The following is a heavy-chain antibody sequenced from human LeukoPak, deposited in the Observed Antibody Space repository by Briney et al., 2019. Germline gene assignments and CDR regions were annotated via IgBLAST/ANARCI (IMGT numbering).Heavy chain of an antibody. CDR1: GYTFTGYY. J-gene: IGHJ4*02. V-gene: IGHV1-2*06. CDR2: INPNSGGT. CDR3: AREAGSGWYAY. D-gene: IGHD6-19*01. Sequence: GASVTVSCKATGYTFTGYYMHWVRQAPGQGLEWMGRINPNSGGTNYAQKFQGRVTMTRDTSISTAYMELSRLRSDDTAVYYCAREAGSGWYAYWGQGTLVTVSS.